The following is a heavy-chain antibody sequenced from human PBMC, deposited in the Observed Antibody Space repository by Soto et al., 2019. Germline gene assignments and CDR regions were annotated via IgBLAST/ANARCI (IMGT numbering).Heavy chain of an antibody. CDR2: IYYSGSI. Sequence: SETLSLTCTVSGGSISSSSYYWGWIRQPPGKGLEWIGSIYYSGSIYYNPSLKSRVTISVDTSKNQFSLKLSSVTAADTAVYYCARGPLVYAHINWFDPWGQGTLVTVSS. D-gene: IGHD2-8*01. J-gene: IGHJ5*02. CDR1: GGSISSSSYY. CDR3: ARGPLVYAHINWFDP. V-gene: IGHV4-39*01.